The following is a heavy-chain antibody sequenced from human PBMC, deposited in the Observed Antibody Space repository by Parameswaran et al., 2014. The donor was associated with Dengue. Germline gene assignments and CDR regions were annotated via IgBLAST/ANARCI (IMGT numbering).Heavy chain of an antibody. J-gene: IGHJ4*02. D-gene: IGHD4-23*01. CDR2: INHSGST. Sequence: RWIRPAPRKGLEWIGEINHSGSTNYNPSLKSRVTISVDTSKNQFSLKLSSVTAADTAVYYCARLSRSTTVVTPGFDYWGQGTLVTVSS. V-gene: IGHV4-34*01. CDR3: ARLSRSTTVVTPGFDY.